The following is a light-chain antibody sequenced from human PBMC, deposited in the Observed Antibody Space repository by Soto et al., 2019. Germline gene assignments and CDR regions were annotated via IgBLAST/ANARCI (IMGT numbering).Light chain of an antibody. CDR3: QQYNTYLS. CDR2: GAS. J-gene: IGKJ1*01. CDR1: QSVSNY. V-gene: IGKV3-15*01. Sequence: EIVLTQSPGTLSLSPVERATLSCRASQSVSNYLAWYQQKPGQAPRLLIYGASTRATGIPARFSGSGSGTEFTLTISSLQSEDFAVYYCQQYNTYLSFGQGTKVDIK.